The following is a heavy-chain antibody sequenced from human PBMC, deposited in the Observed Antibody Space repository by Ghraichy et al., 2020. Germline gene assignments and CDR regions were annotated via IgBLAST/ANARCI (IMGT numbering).Heavy chain of an antibody. CDR2: IIPIFGTA. Sequence: SVKVSCKASGGTFSSYAISWVRQAPGQGLEWMGGIIPIFGTANYAQKFQGRVTITADESTSTAYMELSSLRSEDTAVYYCARDGAYCSGGSCRFDYWGQGTLVTVSS. CDR1: GGTFSSYA. J-gene: IGHJ4*02. D-gene: IGHD2-15*01. V-gene: IGHV1-69*13. CDR3: ARDGAYCSGGSCRFDY.